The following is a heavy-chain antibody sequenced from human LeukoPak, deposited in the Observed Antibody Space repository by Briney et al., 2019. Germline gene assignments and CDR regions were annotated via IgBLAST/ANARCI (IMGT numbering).Heavy chain of an antibody. Sequence: GGSPRLSCAPSGFTFSSYSTSSVCQTPRKGVGRVSNIKQAGSEKYYVDSVKGRFTISRDNAKNSLYLQMNSLRVEDTAVYYCASDRDYYDSSGYLFDYWGQGTLVTVSS. V-gene: IGHV3-7*01. CDR2: IKQAGSEK. J-gene: IGHJ4*02. CDR1: GFTFSSYS. D-gene: IGHD3-22*01. CDR3: ASDRDYYDSSGYLFDY.